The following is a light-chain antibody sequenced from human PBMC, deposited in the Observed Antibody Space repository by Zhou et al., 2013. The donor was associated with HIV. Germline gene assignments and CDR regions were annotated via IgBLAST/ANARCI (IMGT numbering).Light chain of an antibody. CDR1: QSVSSTY. J-gene: IGKJ4*01. CDR2: DAS. CDR3: QQRSNWPPF. Sequence: EIVLTQSPGTLSLSPGERATLSCRASQSVSSTYLAWYQQKPGQAPRLLIYDASTRATGIPDRFSGGGSGTDFTLIISSLEPEDFAVYYCQQRSNWPPFFGGGTKVEIK. V-gene: IGKV3D-20*02.